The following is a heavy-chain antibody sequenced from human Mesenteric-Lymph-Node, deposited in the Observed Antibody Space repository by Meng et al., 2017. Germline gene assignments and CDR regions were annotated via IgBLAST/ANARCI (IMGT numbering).Heavy chain of an antibody. J-gene: IGHJ5*02. D-gene: IGHD6-19*01. Sequence: ASVKVSCKASGYTFTGYYMHWARQAPGQGLEWMGRINPNSGGTNYAQKFQGRVTMTRDTSISTAYMELSRLRSEDTAVYYCARGGAGTHWFDPWGQGTLVTVSS. CDR2: INPNSGGT. V-gene: IGHV1-2*06. CDR1: GYTFTGYY. CDR3: ARGGAGTHWFDP.